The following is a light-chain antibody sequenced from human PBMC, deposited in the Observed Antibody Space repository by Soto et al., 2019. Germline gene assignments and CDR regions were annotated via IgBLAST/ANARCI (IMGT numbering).Light chain of an antibody. J-gene: IGLJ1*01. CDR2: DVS. CDR3: CSYAGSYTFYV. CDR1: SSDVGDYNY. V-gene: IGLV2-11*01. Sequence: QSALTQPRSVSGSPGQSVTISCTGTSSDVGDYNYVSWYQQHPGKAPKVMIYDVSERPSGVPDRFSGSESGNTASLTISGLQAEDEADYYCCSYAGSYTFYVFGTGTKVTVL.